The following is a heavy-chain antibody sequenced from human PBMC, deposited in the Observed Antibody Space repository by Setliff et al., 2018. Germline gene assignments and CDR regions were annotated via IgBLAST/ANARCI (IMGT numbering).Heavy chain of an antibody. J-gene: IGHJ4*02. CDR3: ARGPLDFVVVPAAAKFDY. CDR1: GYIFSNYG. V-gene: IGHV1-18*01. Sequence: ASVKVSCKASGYIFSNYGINWVRQAPGQGLEWMGWISAYAQKFQGRVTMTTDTSTSTAYMELRSLRSDDTAVYYRARGPLDFVVVPAAAKFDYWGQGTLVTVSS. D-gene: IGHD2-2*01. CDR2: ISAY.